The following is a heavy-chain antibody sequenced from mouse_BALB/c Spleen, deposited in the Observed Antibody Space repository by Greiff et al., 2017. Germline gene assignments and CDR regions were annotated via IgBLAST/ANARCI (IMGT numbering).Heavy chain of an antibody. CDR3: ARKYRYDTYYAMDY. CDR1: GYSFTSYY. CDR2: IDPFNGGT. D-gene: IGHD2-14*01. V-gene: IGHV1S135*01. J-gene: IGHJ4*01. Sequence: VQLQQSGPELMKPGASVKISCKASGYSFTSYYMHWVKQSHGKSLEWIGYIDPFNGGTSYNQKFKGKATLTVDKSSSTAYMHLSSLTSEDSAVYYCARKYRYDTYYAMDYWGQGTSVTVSS.